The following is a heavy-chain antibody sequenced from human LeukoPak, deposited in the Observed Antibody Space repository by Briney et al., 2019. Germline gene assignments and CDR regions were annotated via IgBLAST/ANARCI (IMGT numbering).Heavy chain of an antibody. CDR1: GFTFSSYS. J-gene: IGHJ4*02. Sequence: GGSLRLSCAASGFTFSSYSMNWVRQAPGKGLEWVSSISSSSSYIYYADSVKGRFTISRDNAKNSLYLQMNSLRAEDTAVYYCARGRRVVDRGYYFDYWGKGTLVTVS. D-gene: IGHD2-15*01. CDR3: ARGRRVVDRGYYFDY. CDR2: ISSSSSYI. V-gene: IGHV3-21*01.